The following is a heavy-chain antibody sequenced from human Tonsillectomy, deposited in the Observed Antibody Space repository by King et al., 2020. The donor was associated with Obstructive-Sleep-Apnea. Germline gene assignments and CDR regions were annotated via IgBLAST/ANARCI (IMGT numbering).Heavy chain of an antibody. D-gene: IGHD3-10*01. CDR2: IKQDGSEN. Sequence: VQLVESGGGLVQPGGSLRLSCAASGFTFSSYWMSWVRQAPGKGLEWVANIKQDGSENFYVDSVEGRFTIAKDNAKNSLYLQMNSLRAEDTAVYYCAGITMVRGVIGYWGQGTLVTVSS. CDR1: GFTFSSYW. V-gene: IGHV3-7*03. CDR3: AGITMVRGVIGY. J-gene: IGHJ4*02.